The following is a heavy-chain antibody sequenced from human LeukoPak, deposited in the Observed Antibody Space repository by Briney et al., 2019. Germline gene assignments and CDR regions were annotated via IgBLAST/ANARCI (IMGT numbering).Heavy chain of an antibody. CDR2: IRYDGSNK. CDR1: GFTFSSYG. Sequence: GSLRLSCAASGFTFSSYGMHWVRQAPGKGLEWVAFIRYDGSNKYYADSVKGRFTISRDNSKNTLYLQMNSLRAEDTAVYYCAKDRYDYVWGSYRYPLRSYNWFDPWGQGTLVTVSS. V-gene: IGHV3-30*02. J-gene: IGHJ5*02. CDR3: AKDRYDYVWGSYRYPLRSYNWFDP. D-gene: IGHD3-16*02.